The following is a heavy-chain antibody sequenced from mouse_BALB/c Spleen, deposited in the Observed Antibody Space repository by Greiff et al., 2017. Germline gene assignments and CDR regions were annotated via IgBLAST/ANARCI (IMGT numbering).Heavy chain of an antibody. D-gene: IGHD2-13*01. V-gene: IGHV2-9*02. CDR3: GGYGDLYAMDY. CDR2: IWAGGST. J-gene: IGHJ4*01. Sequence: VQRVESGPGLVAPSQSLSITCTVSGFSLTSYGVHWVRQPPGKGLEWLGVIWAGGSTNYNSALMSRLSISKDNSKSQVFLRMNSLQTDDTAMYYCGGYGDLYAMDYWGQGTSVTVAS. CDR1: GFSLTSYG.